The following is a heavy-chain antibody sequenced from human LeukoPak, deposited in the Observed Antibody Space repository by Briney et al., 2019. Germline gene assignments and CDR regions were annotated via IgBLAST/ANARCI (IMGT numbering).Heavy chain of an antibody. CDR1: GGSFSGYY. J-gene: IGHJ4*02. D-gene: IGHD3-22*01. V-gene: IGHV4-34*01. Sequence: PSETLSLTCAVYGGSFSGYYWSWIRQPPGKGLEWIGEINHSGSTNYNPSLKSRVTISVDTSKNQFSLKLSSVTAADTAVYYCARDTYYYDSSGFDWGQGTLVTVSS. CDR2: INHSGST. CDR3: ARDTYYYDSSGFD.